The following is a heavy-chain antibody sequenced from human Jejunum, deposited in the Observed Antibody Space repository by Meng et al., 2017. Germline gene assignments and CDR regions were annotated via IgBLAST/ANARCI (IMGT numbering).Heavy chain of an antibody. J-gene: IGHJ4*02. CDR1: GGSVSSAGYQ. Sequence: QLQASGPGLVRPRETLSLLCSCSGGSVSSAGYQWSWIRQPPGKGLEWIGYASTNYNPSLKSRVTISVDTSKNQFSLRLTSVTAADTAVYYCARDHMGSLDYWGQGILVTVSS. CDR2: AST. V-gene: IGHV4-61*08. D-gene: IGHD1-26*01. CDR3: ARDHMGSLDY.